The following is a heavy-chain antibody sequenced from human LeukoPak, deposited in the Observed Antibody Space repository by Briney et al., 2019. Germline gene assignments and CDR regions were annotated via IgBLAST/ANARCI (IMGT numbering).Heavy chain of an antibody. CDR2: ISGSGGST. V-gene: IGHV3-23*01. CDR1: GFTFSSYG. CDR3: AKVLLRYFDWLGTYFDY. D-gene: IGHD3-9*01. Sequence: GGSLRLSCAASGFTFSSYGMSWVRQAPGKGLEWVSAISGSGGSTYYADSVKGRFTISRDNSKNTLYLQMNSLRAEDTAVYYCAKVLLRYFDWLGTYFDYWGQGTLVTVSS. J-gene: IGHJ4*02.